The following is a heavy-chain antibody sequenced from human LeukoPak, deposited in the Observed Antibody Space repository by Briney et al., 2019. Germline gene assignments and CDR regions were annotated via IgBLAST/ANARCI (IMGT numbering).Heavy chain of an antibody. D-gene: IGHD1-26*01. Sequence: SVKVSCKASGGTFSNYDISWVRQAPGQGLEWWGDIIPIFGTANYAQKFQGRVTITADESTSTAYMELSSLRSEDTAVYYCARGSGGSFHSGIHFWGQGTLVTVSS. CDR1: GGTFSNYD. CDR2: IIPIFGTA. J-gene: IGHJ4*02. CDR3: ARGSGGSFHSGIHF. V-gene: IGHV1-69*13.